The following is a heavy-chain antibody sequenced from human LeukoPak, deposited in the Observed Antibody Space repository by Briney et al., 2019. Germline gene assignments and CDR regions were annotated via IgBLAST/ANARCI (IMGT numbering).Heavy chain of an antibody. Sequence: GGSLRLSCAASGFTFSNYAMSWVRQAPGKGLERVSAISGSGGSTYYADSVKGRFTISRDNSKNTLYLQMNSLRAEDTAVYYCAKEGICSSTSCYTPNPYWGQGTLVTVSS. D-gene: IGHD2-2*02. CDR2: ISGSGGST. CDR3: AKEGICSSTSCYTPNPY. V-gene: IGHV3-23*01. CDR1: GFTFSNYA. J-gene: IGHJ4*02.